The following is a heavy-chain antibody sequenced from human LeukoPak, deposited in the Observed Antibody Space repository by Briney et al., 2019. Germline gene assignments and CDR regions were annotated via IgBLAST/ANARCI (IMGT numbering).Heavy chain of an antibody. CDR3: ASSALGYCSGSSCAAYYYYGMDV. Sequence: PSETLSLTCTVSGGSISSYYWSWIRQPAGKGLEWIGRIYTSGSTNYNPSLKSRVTMSVDTSKNQFSLKLSSVTAADTAVYYCASSALGYCSGSSCAAYYYYGMDVWGQGTTVTVSS. D-gene: IGHD2-15*01. CDR2: IYTSGST. CDR1: GGSISSYY. V-gene: IGHV4-4*07. J-gene: IGHJ6*02.